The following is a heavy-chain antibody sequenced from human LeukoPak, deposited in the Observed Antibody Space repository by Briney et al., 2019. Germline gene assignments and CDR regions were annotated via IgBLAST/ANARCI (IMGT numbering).Heavy chain of an antibody. V-gene: IGHV4-34*01. J-gene: IGHJ4*02. CDR1: GGSFSGYY. CDR2: INHSGST. D-gene: IGHD1-26*01. CDR3: ARSGSYYRYFDY. Sequence: PSETLSLTCAVYGGSFSGYYWSWIRQPPGKGLEWIGEINHSGSTNYNASLKSRVTISVDTSKNQFSLKLSSVTAADTAVYYCARSGSYYRYFDYWGQGTLVTVSS.